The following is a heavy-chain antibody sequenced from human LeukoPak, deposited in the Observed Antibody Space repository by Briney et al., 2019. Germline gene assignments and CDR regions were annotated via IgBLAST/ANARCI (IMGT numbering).Heavy chain of an antibody. CDR3: ARDVPHNGFDT. J-gene: IGHJ5*02. V-gene: IGHV3-30*04. Sequence: GGSLRLSCAASGFTFSSYAIHWVRQAPGKGLEWVATISYDGSDKYYADSVKGRFTISRDNSKNTLYLQMNSLRGEDTAVYYCARDVPHNGFDTWGQGTLVTVSS. CDR2: ISYDGSDK. CDR1: GFTFSSYA.